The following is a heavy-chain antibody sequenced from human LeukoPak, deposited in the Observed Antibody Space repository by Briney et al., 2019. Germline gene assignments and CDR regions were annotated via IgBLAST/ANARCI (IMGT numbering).Heavy chain of an antibody. D-gene: IGHD5-12*01. Sequence: GGSLRLSCAASGFTFSSYAMSWVRQAPGKGLEWVAVIWYDGSNKYYGDSVKGRFTISRDNSKNTLYLQMNSLRVEDTAVYYCARDIGGFYRGYGDSWGQGTLVTVSS. V-gene: IGHV3-33*08. CDR3: ARDIGGFYRGYGDS. CDR2: IWYDGSNK. CDR1: GFTFSSYA. J-gene: IGHJ4*02.